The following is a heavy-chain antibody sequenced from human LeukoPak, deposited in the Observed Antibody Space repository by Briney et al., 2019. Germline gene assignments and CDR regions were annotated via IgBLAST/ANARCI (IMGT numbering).Heavy chain of an antibody. D-gene: IGHD5-12*01. V-gene: IGHV4-61*05. Sequence: SETLSLTCTVSGGSISSSRDYWAWIRQPPGKGLEWIGYIYYSGSTNYNPSLKSRVTISVDTSKKQFSLKLRSVTAADTAVYYCARVSGYDWESFYDYWGQGTLVTVSS. CDR2: IYYSGST. J-gene: IGHJ4*02. CDR1: GGSISSSRDY. CDR3: ARVSGYDWESFYDY.